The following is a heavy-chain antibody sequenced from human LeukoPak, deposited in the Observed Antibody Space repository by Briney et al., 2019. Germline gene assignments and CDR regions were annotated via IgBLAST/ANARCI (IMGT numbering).Heavy chain of an antibody. Sequence: QSGGSLRLSCAASGFTFSSYSMHWVRQAPGKGLEWVAVISYDGSNKYYADSVKGRFTISRDNSKNTLYLQMNSLRAEDTAVYYCAKDYLPQLPSGGGYFDYWGQGTLVTVSS. CDR1: GFTFSSYS. D-gene: IGHD2-2*01. V-gene: IGHV3-30*18. J-gene: IGHJ4*02. CDR3: AKDYLPQLPSGGGYFDY. CDR2: ISYDGSNK.